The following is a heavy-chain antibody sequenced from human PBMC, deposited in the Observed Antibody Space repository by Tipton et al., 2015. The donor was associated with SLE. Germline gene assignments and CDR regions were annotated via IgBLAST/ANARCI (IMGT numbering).Heavy chain of an antibody. CDR1: GGSFGGYH. D-gene: IGHD3-3*01. Sequence: TLPLTCAVYGGSFGGYHWSWIRQPPGKGLEWIGEVNHSGSATYNPSLKSRVTISLDTSKNQFSLKLRSVTAADTAVYYCARGGYDFWSGPGNYWGQGTLVTVSS. J-gene: IGHJ4*02. CDR3: ARGGYDFWSGPGNY. CDR2: VNHSGSA. V-gene: IGHV4-34*01.